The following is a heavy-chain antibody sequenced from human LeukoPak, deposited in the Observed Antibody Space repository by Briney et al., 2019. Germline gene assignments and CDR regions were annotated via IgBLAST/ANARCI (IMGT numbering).Heavy chain of an antibody. J-gene: IGHJ5*02. CDR2: IYYSGST. V-gene: IGHV4-39*05. Sequence: SETPSLTCTVSGGSISSSSYYWGWIRQPPGKGLEWIGSIYYSGSTYYNPSLKSRVTISVDTSKNQFSLKLSSVTAADTAVYYCAPTRVTSSWYWFDPWGQGTLVTVSS. D-gene: IGHD6-13*01. CDR1: GGSISSSSYY. CDR3: APTRVTSSWYWFDP.